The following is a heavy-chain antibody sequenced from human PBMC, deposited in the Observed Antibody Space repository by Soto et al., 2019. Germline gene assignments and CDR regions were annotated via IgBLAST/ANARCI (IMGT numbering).Heavy chain of an antibody. CDR3: ARADSGYAHGYYYYGMDV. J-gene: IGHJ6*02. CDR2: ISSSSSTI. CDR1: GFTFSSYS. V-gene: IGHV3-48*01. D-gene: IGHD5-12*01. Sequence: EVQLVESGGGLVQPGGSLRLSCAASGFTFSSYSMNWVRQAPGKGLEWVPYISSSSSTIYYADSVKGRFTISRDNAKNSLYLQMNSLRAEDTAVYYCARADSGYAHGYYYYGMDVWCQGTTVTVSS.